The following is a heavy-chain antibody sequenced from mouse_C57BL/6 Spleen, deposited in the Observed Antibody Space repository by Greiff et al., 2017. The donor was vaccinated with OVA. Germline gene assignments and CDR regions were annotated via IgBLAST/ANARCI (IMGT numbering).Heavy chain of an antibody. CDR1: GFTFSDYG. D-gene: IGHD1-1*01. V-gene: IGHV5-17*01. Sequence: EVQRVESGGGLVKPGGSLKLSCAASGFTFSDYGMHWVRQAPEKGLEWVAYISSGSSTIYYADTVKGRFTISRDNAKNTLFLQMTSLRSEDTAMYYCARRDYDGLYAMDYWGQGTSVTVSS. CDR3: ARRDYDGLYAMDY. CDR2: ISSGSSTI. J-gene: IGHJ4*01.